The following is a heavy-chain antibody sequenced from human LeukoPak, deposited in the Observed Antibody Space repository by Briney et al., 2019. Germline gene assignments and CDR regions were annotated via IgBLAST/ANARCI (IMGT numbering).Heavy chain of an antibody. Sequence: GGSLSLSCAASGFIFNSFWMSWVRQDPGKGLGWVASITQDGSEKYYVDSVKGRFTISRDNAKNSLYLQMNSLRAEDTAVYSCARASDPWLQLTWGQGTLVTVSS. CDR2: ITQDGSEK. CDR1: GFIFNSFW. J-gene: IGHJ5*02. V-gene: IGHV3-7*05. D-gene: IGHD5-24*01. CDR3: ARASDPWLQLT.